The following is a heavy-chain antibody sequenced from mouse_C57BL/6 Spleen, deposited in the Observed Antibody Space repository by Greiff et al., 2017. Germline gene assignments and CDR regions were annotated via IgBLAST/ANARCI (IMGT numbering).Heavy chain of an antibody. V-gene: IGHV1-42*01. CDR3: ARRGSPYWYFDV. CDR2: INPSTGGT. Sequence: VQLKQSGPELVKPGASVKISCKASGYSFTGYYMNWVKQSPEKSLEWIGEINPSTGGTTYNQKFKATATLTVDKSSSTAYMQLKSLTSEDSAVYYCARRGSPYWYFDVWGTGTTVTGSS. CDR1: GYSFTGYY. J-gene: IGHJ1*03.